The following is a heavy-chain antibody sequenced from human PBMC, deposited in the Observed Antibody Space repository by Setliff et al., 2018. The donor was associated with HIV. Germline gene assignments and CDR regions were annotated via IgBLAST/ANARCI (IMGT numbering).Heavy chain of an antibody. J-gene: IGHJ5*02. CDR2: ISAYNGNT. CDR1: GYTFTSYG. CDR3: ARDDGPPLRLLEFDP. V-gene: IGHV1-18*01. Sequence: GASVKVSCKASGYTFTSYGISWVRQAPGQGLEWMGWISAYNGNTNYAQKLQGSVTMTTDTSTSTAYMELRSLRSDDTAVYYCARDDGPPLRLLEFDPWGQGTLVTVSS. D-gene: IGHD1-26*01.